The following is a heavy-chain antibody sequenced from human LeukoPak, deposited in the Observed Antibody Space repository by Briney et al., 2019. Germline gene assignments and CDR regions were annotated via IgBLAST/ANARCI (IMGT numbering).Heavy chain of an antibody. J-gene: IGHJ4*02. D-gene: IGHD3-10*01. V-gene: IGHV4-59*08. CDR2: IYYSGST. CDR3: ASTPKPFGSGSYWYGAAFDY. CDR1: GGSISNYY. Sequence: SETLSLTCTVSGGSISNYYWSWFRQPPGKGLEWIGYIYYSGSTNYNPSLKSRVTISVDTSKNQFSLKLSSVTAADTAVYYCASTPKPFGSGSYWYGAAFDYWGQGTLVTVSS.